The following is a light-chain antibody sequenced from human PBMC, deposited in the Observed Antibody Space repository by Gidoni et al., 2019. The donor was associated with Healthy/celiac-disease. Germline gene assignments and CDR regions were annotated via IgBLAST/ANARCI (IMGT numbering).Light chain of an antibody. J-gene: IGKJ4*01. CDR1: QGISSW. CDR3: QQANSFPLT. V-gene: IGKV1-12*01. CDR2: AAS. Sequence: DPVTITCRASQGISSWLAWYQQKPGKAPTLLIYAASSLQSGVPARFSGSGSGTDFTLTISSMQPEDFETYYCQQANSFPLTFGGGTKVEIK.